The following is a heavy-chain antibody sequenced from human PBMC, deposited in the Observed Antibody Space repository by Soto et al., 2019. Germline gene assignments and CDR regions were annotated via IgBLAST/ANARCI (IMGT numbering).Heavy chain of an antibody. CDR2: IIPIFGTA. V-gene: IGHV1-69*13. D-gene: IGHD2-2*01. CDR1: GGTFSSYA. Sequence: SVKVSCKASGGTFSSYAISWVRQAPGQGLEWMGGIIPIFGTANYAQKFQGRVTITADESTSTAYMELSSLRSEDTAVYYCARVDIYCSSTSCPRPWGQGTLVTVSS. CDR3: ARVDIYCSSTSCPRP. J-gene: IGHJ5*02.